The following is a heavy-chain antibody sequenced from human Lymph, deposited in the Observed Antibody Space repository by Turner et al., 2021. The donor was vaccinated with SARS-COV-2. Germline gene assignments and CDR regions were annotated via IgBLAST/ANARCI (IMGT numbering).Heavy chain of an antibody. Sequence: QVQLQESGPGLVKPSETLSLSCTGPGGSTRSYYWSWARQPPGKGLEWMGYIYYSGGTNDNPARKSRDTISVDTSKIQVSLKLNTVTATDTSVYYCARDHVSSGSSRSCDAFDIWGQGTMVTVSS. CDR2: IYYSGGT. D-gene: IGHD1-26*01. V-gene: IGHV4-59*12. J-gene: IGHJ3*02. CDR1: GGSTRSYY. CDR3: ARDHVSSGSSRSCDAFDI.